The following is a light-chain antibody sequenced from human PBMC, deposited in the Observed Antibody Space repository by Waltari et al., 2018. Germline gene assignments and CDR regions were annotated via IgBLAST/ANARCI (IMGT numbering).Light chain of an antibody. Sequence: DIVLTQAPDSLAVSLGERAPITCESSQSVLYTSNNKHYLTWYQQKPGQPPKLLISWASTREAGVPDRFSGSGSGTDFTLTISSLQAEDVAVYFCQQHFTIPLTFGGGTRV. V-gene: IGKV4-1*01. CDR3: QQHFTIPLT. J-gene: IGKJ4*01. CDR1: QSVLYTSNNKHY. CDR2: WAS.